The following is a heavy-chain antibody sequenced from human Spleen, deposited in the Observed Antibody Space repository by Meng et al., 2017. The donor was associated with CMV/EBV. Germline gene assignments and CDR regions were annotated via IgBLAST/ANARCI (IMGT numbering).Heavy chain of an antibody. J-gene: IGHJ4*02. D-gene: IGHD6-19*01. CDR2: IIPIPATR. CDR3: ARIGAVTGSFDY. V-gene: IGHV1-69*10. CDR1: GGTFSSYA. Sequence: SVKVSCKASGGTFSSYAINWVRQAPGQGLEWMGGIIPIPATRNYAQNFQGRVTITADKSTNTAYMELNSLRSDDTAVYYCARIGAVTGSFDYWGQGTLVTVSS.